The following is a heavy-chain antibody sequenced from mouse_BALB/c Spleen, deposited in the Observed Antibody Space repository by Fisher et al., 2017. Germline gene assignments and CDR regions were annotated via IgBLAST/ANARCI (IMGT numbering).Heavy chain of an antibody. Sequence: RFTISRDNAKNTLYLQMSSLRSEDTAMYYCARQGIYYGYDGGSYAMDYWGQGTSVTVSS. J-gene: IGHJ4*01. V-gene: IGHV5-9-3*01. CDR3: ARQGIYYGYDGGSYAMDY. D-gene: IGHD2-2*01.